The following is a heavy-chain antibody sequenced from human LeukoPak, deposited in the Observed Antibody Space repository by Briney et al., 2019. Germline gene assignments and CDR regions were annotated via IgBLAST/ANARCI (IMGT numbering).Heavy chain of an antibody. CDR1: GGSVSSGSYY. D-gene: IGHD6-19*01. J-gene: IGHJ6*02. CDR2: IYWDDDK. Sequence: TLSLTCTVSGGSVSSGSYYWSWIRQPPGKALEWLALIYWDDDKHYSPSLKSRLTITKDTSKNQVVLTMTNMDPVDTATYYCARMRIAVAGTSPYGMDVWGQGTTVTVSS. CDR3: ARMRIAVAGTSPYGMDV. V-gene: IGHV2-5*08.